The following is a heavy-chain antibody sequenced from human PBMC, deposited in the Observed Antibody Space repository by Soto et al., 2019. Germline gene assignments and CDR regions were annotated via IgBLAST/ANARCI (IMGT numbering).Heavy chain of an antibody. CDR1: GDSISSSY. V-gene: IGHV4-59*08. D-gene: IGHD4-17*01. J-gene: IGHJ4*02. CDR2: IYYSGST. Sequence: PSETLSLTCAVSGDSISSSYWSWIRQPPGKGLEWIGYIYYSGSTNYNPSLKSRVTISVDTSKNQFSLKLSSVTAADTAVYYCARRYGDCFDYWGQGTLVTVSS. CDR3: ARRYGDCFDY.